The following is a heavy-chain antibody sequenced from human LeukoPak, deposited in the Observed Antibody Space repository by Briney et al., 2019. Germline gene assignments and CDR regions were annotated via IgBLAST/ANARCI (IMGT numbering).Heavy chain of an antibody. J-gene: IGHJ5*02. CDR2: IYYSGST. CDR1: GGSISRSNHY. V-gene: IGHV4-39*07. CDR3: AIVGDVGATNWFDP. Sequence: SDTLSLTCTVFGGSISRSNHYWGWIRQPPGKGLEWIGSIYYSGSTHDKPSLTRRATISVDTSKNQLSLKLSSVTGADTAVYYCAIVGDVGATNWFDPWGQGTLVTVSS. D-gene: IGHD1-26*01.